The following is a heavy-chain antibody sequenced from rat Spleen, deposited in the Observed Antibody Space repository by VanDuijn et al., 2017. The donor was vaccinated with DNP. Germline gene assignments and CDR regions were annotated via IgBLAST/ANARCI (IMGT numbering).Heavy chain of an antibody. Sequence: EVQLVESGGGLVQPGRSLKLSCAASGFTFSDYAMVWARQAPKKGLEWVTTISYDGNRVYYRDSVKGRFTISRDDAKRTLYLQMDSLTSEDTATYYCARQRERPYFDYWGQGVMVTVSS. V-gene: IGHV5-17*01. D-gene: IGHD1-11*01. CDR3: ARQRERPYFDY. CDR1: GFTFSDYA. CDR2: ISYDGNRV. J-gene: IGHJ2*01.